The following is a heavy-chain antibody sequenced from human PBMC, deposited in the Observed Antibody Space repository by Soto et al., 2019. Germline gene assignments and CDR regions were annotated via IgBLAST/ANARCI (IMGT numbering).Heavy chain of an antibody. CDR1: GFTFSSYT. Sequence: EVPLLESGGGLVQPGGSLRLSCAASGFTFSSYTMSWVRQGPGKGLEWVSGISSSGGSTVYADSVKGRFTISRDNFKDTLYLQMNSLRAGDTAVYYCAKGWGDYWGQGTPVTVSS. CDR3: AKGWGDY. V-gene: IGHV3-23*01. J-gene: IGHJ4*02. D-gene: IGHD7-27*01. CDR2: ISSSGGST.